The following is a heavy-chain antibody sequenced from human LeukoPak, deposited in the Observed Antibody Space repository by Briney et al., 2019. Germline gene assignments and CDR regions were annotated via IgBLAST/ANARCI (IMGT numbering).Heavy chain of an antibody. Sequence: GGSLRLSCAGSGFTFSSYAMSWVRQAPGKGLEWVSGISGSGGSTYYADSVKGRFTISRDNSKNTLYLQMNSLRAEDTAVYYCARECGGDCYRAFDIWGQGTMVTVSS. CDR1: GFTFSSYA. CDR3: ARECGGDCYRAFDI. V-gene: IGHV3-23*01. D-gene: IGHD2-21*02. J-gene: IGHJ3*02. CDR2: ISGSGGST.